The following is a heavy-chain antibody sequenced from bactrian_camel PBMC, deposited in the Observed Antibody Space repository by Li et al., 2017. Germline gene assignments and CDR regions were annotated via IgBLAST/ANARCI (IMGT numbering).Heavy chain of an antibody. CDR2: IYKDGTYT. J-gene: IGHJ4*01. CDR1: GFTFGNYD. Sequence: HVQLVESGGGLVQPGGSLRVSCAASGFTFGNYDMSWVRQAPGKGLEWVSSIYKDGTYTYYADSVEGRFTISHDNAKNTLYLQMNSLKPEDTAIYYCAAGWVGYPARPVTDFLDSSGYQYWGRGTQVTVS. V-gene: IGHV3S5*01. D-gene: IGHD3*01. CDR3: AAGWVGYPARPVTDFLDSSGYQY.